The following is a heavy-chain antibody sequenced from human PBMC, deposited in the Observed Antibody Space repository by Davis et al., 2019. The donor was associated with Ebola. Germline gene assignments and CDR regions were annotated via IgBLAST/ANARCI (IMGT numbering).Heavy chain of an antibody. D-gene: IGHD2-15*01. CDR1: GGTFSSYA. Sequence: SVKVSCKASGGTFSSYAISWVRQAPGQGLEWMGGIIPIFGTANYAQKFQGRVTITRDTSASTAYMELSSLRSEDTAVYYCARGYCSGGSCYPFDYWGQGTLVTVSS. CDR2: IIPIFGTA. CDR3: ARGYCSGGSCYPFDY. V-gene: IGHV1-69*05. J-gene: IGHJ4*02.